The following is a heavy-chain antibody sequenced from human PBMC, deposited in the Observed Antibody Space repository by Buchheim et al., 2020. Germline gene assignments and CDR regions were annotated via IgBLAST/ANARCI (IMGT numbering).Heavy chain of an antibody. J-gene: IGHJ4*02. CDR1: GYSFPNYS. V-gene: IGHV1-18*01. Sequence: QVHLVQSGAEVKEPGASVKVSCKTSGYSFPNYSINWLRQAPGQGLEWVGWISTYNGDTKVAPKLQGRLLMTTETSTTTAYMELRSLSTHDTAIYYCARDLGDYYNVVTVYVYWGQGTL. D-gene: IGHD3-9*01. CDR2: ISTYNGDT. CDR3: ARDLGDYYNVVTVYVY.